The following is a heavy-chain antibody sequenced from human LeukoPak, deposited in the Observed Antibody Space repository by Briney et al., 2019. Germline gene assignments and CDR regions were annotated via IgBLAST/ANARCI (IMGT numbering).Heavy chain of an antibody. V-gene: IGHV1-69*04. Sequence: GASVKVSCKASGGTFSSYAISWARQAPGQGLEWMGRIIPILGIANYAQKFQGRVTITADKSTSTAYMELSSLRSEDTAVYYCARVVYYDSSGYITDYYYYYGMDVWGQGTTVTVSS. J-gene: IGHJ6*02. CDR2: IIPILGIA. CDR3: ARVVYYDSSGYITDYYYYYGMDV. CDR1: GGTFSSYA. D-gene: IGHD3-22*01.